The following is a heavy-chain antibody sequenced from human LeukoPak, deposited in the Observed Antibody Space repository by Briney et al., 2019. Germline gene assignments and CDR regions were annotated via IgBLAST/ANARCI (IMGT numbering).Heavy chain of an antibody. CDR3: AREEVDPESLRWDY. V-gene: IGHV4-39*07. Sequence: PSETLSLTCAVSGGSISSGGYYWGWIRQPPGKGLEWIGSIYYSGSTYYNPSLKSRVTISVDTSKNQFSLKLSSVTAADTAVYYCAREEVDPESLRWDYWGQGTLVTVSS. CDR1: GGSISSGGYY. J-gene: IGHJ4*02. CDR2: IYYSGST. D-gene: IGHD4-23*01.